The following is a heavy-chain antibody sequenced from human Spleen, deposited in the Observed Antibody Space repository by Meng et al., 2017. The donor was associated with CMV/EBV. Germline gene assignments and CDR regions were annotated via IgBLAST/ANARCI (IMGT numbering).Heavy chain of an antibody. J-gene: IGHJ4*02. D-gene: IGHD3-10*01. V-gene: IGHV1-69*10. CDR1: GYTFTGYY. CDR3: ASDLYYYGSGSLDY. Sequence: ASGYTFTGYYIHWVRQAPGQGLEWMGGIIPILGIANYAQKFQGRVTITADKSTSTAYMELSSLRSEDTAVYYCASDLYYYGSGSLDYWGQGTLVTVSS. CDR2: IIPILGIA.